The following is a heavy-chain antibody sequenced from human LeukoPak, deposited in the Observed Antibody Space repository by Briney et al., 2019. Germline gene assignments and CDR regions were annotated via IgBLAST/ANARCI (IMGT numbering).Heavy chain of an antibody. D-gene: IGHD3-10*01. J-gene: IGHJ4*02. CDR3: AKDPRPSARGFGELLLRFR. Sequence: PGRSLRLSCAASGFTFSSYAMHWVRQAPGKGLEWVAVISYDGSNKYYADSVKGRFTISRDNSKNTLYLQMNSLRAEDTAVYYCAKDPRPSARGFGELLLRFRWGQGTLVTVSS. CDR2: ISYDGSNK. V-gene: IGHV3-30*04. CDR1: GFTFSSYA.